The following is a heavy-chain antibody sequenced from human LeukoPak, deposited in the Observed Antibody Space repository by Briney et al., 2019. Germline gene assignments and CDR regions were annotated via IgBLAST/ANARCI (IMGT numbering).Heavy chain of an antibody. V-gene: IGHV5-51*01. CDR3: AKTRATGGGYYSDH. J-gene: IGHJ4*02. CDR1: GYTFSSYW. CDR2: IYPGDLDT. D-gene: IGHD6-25*01. Sequence: GESLQISCEGSGYTFSSYWIAWVRQMPGKGLEYMGIIYPGDLDTRYSPSFQGQVTISADKSITTAYLQWSSLKASDTAIYYCAKTRATGGGYYSDHWGQGTLVTVSS.